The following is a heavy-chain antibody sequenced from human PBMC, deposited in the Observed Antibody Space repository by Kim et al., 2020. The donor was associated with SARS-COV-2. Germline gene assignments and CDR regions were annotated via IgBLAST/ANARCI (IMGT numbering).Heavy chain of an antibody. D-gene: IGHD2-15*01. CDR3: ATLNLVVGAFDI. V-gene: IGHV4-39*01. CDR1: GGSISSSSYY. Sequence: SETLSLTCTVSGGSISSSSYYWGWIRQPPGKGLEWIGSIYYSGSTYYNPSLKSRVTISVDTSKNQFSLKLSSVTAADTAVYYCATLNLVVGAFDIWGQGTMVTVSS. CDR2: IYYSGST. J-gene: IGHJ3*02.